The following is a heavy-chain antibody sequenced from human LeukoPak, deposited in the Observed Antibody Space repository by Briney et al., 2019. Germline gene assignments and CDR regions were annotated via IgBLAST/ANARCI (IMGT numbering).Heavy chain of an antibody. Sequence: GGSLRLSCAVSGFIFSDYAMQWVRQAPGKGLEWAALISFDETNKYHADSVKGRFTISRDNSKNTLYLQMNSLRPDDTGVYYCARGGGGDYGHFDYWGQGALVTVSS. CDR3: ARGGGGDYGHFDY. V-gene: IGHV3-30-3*01. D-gene: IGHD4/OR15-4a*01. CDR1: GFIFSDYA. J-gene: IGHJ4*02. CDR2: ISFDETNK.